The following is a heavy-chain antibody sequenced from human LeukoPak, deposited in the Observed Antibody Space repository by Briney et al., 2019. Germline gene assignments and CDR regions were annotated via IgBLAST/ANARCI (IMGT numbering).Heavy chain of an antibody. CDR1: GGSFSAYY. V-gene: IGHV4-34*01. J-gene: IGHJ2*01. D-gene: IGHD5-24*01. Sequence: SETLSLTCAVYGGSFSAYYWSWIRQPPGKGLEWIGEINHSGSTNYNPSLKSRVTISVDTSKNQLSLKLSSVTAADTAVYYCARYGKGRWLTSTRPFWYFDLWGRGTLVTVSS. CDR3: ARYGKGRWLTSTRPFWYFDL. CDR2: INHSGST.